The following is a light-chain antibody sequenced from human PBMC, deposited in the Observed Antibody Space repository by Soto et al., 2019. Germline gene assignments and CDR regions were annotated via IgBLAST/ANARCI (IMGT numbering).Light chain of an antibody. CDR2: TAS. J-gene: IGKJ4*01. CDR3: QQYGASPALT. CDR1: QSVSSSF. V-gene: IGKV3-20*01. Sequence: EIVLTQSPGTLSLSPGERATLFCRASQSVSSSFLAWYQQKPGQPPRLLIYTASTRATGIPDRFSGRGSGTDFTLTISRLEPEDSAVYYCQQYGASPALTFGGGTKVEIK.